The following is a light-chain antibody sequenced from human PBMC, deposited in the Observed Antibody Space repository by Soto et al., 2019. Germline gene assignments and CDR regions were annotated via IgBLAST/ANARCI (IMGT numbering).Light chain of an antibody. Sequence: RATLYCWASQSVSSNLAWYQQKPGQAPRLLIYGASTRASSIPDRFSGSVSGTDFTHTISVLGPGVLADYFCQYRRVWPPIFGQGTRLEIK. CDR3: QYRRVWPPI. V-gene: IGKV3-11*01. J-gene: IGKJ5*01. CDR2: GAS. CDR1: QSVSSN.